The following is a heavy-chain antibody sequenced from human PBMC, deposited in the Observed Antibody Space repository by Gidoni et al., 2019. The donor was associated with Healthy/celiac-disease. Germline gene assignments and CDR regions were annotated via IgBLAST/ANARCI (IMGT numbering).Heavy chain of an antibody. CDR1: GGSISSYY. CDR3: ARDLIGGGMDV. CDR2: IYYSGST. Sequence: QVQLQESGPGLVKPSETLSLTCTVSGGSISSYYWSWIRQPPGKGLEWIGYIYYSGSTNYNPSLKSRVTISVDTSKNQFSLKLSSVTAADTAVYYCARDLIGGGMDVWGQGTTVTVSS. J-gene: IGHJ6*02. D-gene: IGHD3-16*01. V-gene: IGHV4-59*01.